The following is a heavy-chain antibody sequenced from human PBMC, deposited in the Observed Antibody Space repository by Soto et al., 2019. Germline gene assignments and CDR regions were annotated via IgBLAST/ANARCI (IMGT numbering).Heavy chain of an antibody. D-gene: IGHD2-2*01. J-gene: IGHJ4*02. V-gene: IGHV3-66*01. CDR3: AIWRGSTGYLGREHYFDY. CDR2: IDIGGNT. Sequence: EVQVVESGGGLVQPGGSLRLSCAASGFSVTNNYMNWVRQAPGKGLEWVSIIDIGGNTYYADSVKDRFTISRDNSRNTLYLHMDILRAEDTAVYYCAIWRGSTGYLGREHYFDYWGQGTLVTVSP. CDR1: GFSVTNNY.